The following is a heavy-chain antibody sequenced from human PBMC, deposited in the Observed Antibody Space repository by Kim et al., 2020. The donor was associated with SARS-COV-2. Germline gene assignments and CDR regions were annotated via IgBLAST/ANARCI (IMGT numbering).Heavy chain of an antibody. V-gene: IGHV4-61*03. CDR3: ARVFRGMDV. CDR2: SGST. D-gene: IGHD3-10*02. Sequence: SGSTNYNPSLKSRVTISVDTSKNHFSLKLNSMTAADTGVYYCARVFRGMDVWGQGTTVIVSS. J-gene: IGHJ6*02.